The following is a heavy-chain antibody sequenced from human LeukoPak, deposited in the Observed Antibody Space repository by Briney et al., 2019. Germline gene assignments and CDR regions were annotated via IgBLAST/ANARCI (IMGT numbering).Heavy chain of an antibody. V-gene: IGHV3-30*02. D-gene: IGHD3-10*01. J-gene: IGHJ4*02. CDR3: AKDSYYYASGSYPTFDY. CDR1: GFTFSSYG. Sequence: GGSPRLSCAASGFTFSSYGMHWVRQAPGKGLEWVAFIRFDGSDKYYVDSVKGRFTISRDNSRNTLYLQMNSLRAEDTAVYYCAKDSYYYASGSYPTFDYWGQGALVTVSS. CDR2: IRFDGSDK.